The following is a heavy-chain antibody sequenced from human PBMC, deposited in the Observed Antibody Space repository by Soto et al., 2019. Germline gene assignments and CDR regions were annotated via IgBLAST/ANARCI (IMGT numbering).Heavy chain of an antibody. J-gene: IGHJ3*02. D-gene: IGHD3-16*01. V-gene: IGHV1-3*01. CDR3: ARLGRGDAFDI. CDR2: INAGNGNT. CDR1: GYTFTSYA. Sequence: ASVKVYCKGSGYTFTSYAMHWVRQAPGQRLEWMGWINAGNGNTKYSQKFQGRVTITRDTSASTAYMELSSLRSEDTAVYYCARLGRGDAFDIWGQGTMVTVSS.